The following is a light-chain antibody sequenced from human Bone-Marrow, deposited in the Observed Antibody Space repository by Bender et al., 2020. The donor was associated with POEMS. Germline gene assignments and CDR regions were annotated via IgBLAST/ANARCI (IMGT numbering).Light chain of an antibody. CDR2: HVS. CDR1: SSDVGGYNY. J-gene: IGLJ2*01. Sequence: QSALTQPPSASGSPGQSVTISCTGTSSDVGGYNYVSWYQQHPGKAPKLLIFHVSDRPSGVSYRFSASKSGNTASLTISGLLAEDEADYYCSSYSSGNTLVVFGGGTKLTVL. V-gene: IGLV2-14*03. CDR3: SSYSSGNTLVV.